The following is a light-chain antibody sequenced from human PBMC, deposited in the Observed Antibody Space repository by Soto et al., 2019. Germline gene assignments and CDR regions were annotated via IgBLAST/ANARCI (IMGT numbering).Light chain of an antibody. CDR1: QNIAMY. Sequence: DIQMTQSPSYVSASVGDSVTITCRASQNIAMYLNWYQHKPGKAPKFLIYAASSLHSGVPSRFSGSGSGTDFTLTISSLQPEDFATYYCQQSFTTRWSFGQGTRWIS. CDR3: QQSFTTRWS. CDR2: AAS. V-gene: IGKV1-39*01. J-gene: IGKJ1*01.